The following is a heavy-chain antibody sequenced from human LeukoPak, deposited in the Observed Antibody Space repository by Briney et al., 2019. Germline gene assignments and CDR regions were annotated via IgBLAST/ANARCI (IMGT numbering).Heavy chain of an antibody. J-gene: IGHJ6*03. Sequence: PGGSLRLSCAASGFKFSSYSMKWVRQAPGKGLEWVSFISSSSSYIYYADSLKGRFTISRDNSKNTLYLQMNSLRAEDTAVYYCAKGSKEVLFTRDHYMDVWGKGTTVTISS. CDR2: ISSSSSYI. CDR1: GFKFSSYS. V-gene: IGHV3-21*01. CDR3: AKGSKEVLFTRDHYMDV. D-gene: IGHD3-3*01.